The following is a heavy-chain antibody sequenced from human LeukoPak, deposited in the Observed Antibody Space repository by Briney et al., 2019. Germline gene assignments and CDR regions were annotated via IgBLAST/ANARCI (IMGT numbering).Heavy chain of an antibody. V-gene: IGHV3-30*02. CDR1: GFAFRNYG. Sequence: PGGSLRLSCAASGFAFRNYGVYWVRQAPGKGLERVTFIRDDGGIKNYADSVKGRFTISRDNSKNTMYLQMNSLRAEDTAIYYRAKDLGTRSVHDALDIWGQGTMITVSS. CDR2: IRDDGGIK. CDR3: AKDLGTRSVHDALDI. D-gene: IGHD1-1*01. J-gene: IGHJ3*02.